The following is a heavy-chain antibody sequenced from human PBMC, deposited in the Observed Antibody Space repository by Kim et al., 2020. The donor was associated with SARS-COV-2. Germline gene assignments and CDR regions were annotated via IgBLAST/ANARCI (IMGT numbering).Heavy chain of an antibody. V-gene: IGHV3-74*01. CDR2: INNDGTYT. CDR1: GFTFTRYW. Sequence: GGSLRLSCAASGFTFTRYWMHWVRQAPGKGLAWVSVINNDGTYTSYADSVRGRFTISRDNAKNTLYLQMNSLRDEDTAIYYCSTDLPGELLHYFDYLGQG. CDR3: STDLPGELLHYFDY. J-gene: IGHJ4*02. D-gene: IGHD3-10*01.